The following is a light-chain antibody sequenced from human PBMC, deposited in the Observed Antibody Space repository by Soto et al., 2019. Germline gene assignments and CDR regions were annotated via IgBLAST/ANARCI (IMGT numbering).Light chain of an antibody. V-gene: IGLV4-69*01. Sequence: QPVLTQSPSASASLGASVKLTCTLSSGHSNYAIAWHQQQSEKGPRYLMKLNSDGSHSKGDGIPDRFSGSSSGAERYLTMSSLQSEDEADYYSQTWGSGIVVFGGGTKVTAL. CDR1: SGHSNYA. J-gene: IGLJ2*01. CDR2: LNSDGSH. CDR3: QTWGSGIVV.